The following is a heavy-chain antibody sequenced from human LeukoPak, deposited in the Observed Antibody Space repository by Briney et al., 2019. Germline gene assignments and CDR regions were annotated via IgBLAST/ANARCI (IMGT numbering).Heavy chain of an antibody. CDR2: INHSGST. D-gene: IGHD4-4*01. Sequence: SETLSLTCTVSGGSISSYYWSWIRQPPGKGLEWIGEINHSGSTNYNPSLKSRVTISVDTSKNQFSLKLSSVTAADTAVYYCARGWTTTVYYYYYGMDVWGQGTTVTVSS. CDR1: GGSISSYY. J-gene: IGHJ6*02. CDR3: ARGWTTTVYYYYYGMDV. V-gene: IGHV4-34*01.